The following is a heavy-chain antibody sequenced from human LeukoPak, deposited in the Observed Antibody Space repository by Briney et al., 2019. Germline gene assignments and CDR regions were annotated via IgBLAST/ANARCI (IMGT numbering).Heavy chain of an antibody. CDR3: ARGPEYLRPNDY. V-gene: IGHV3-11*01. CDR1: GFTFSDYY. Sequence: PGGSLRLSCAASGFTFSDYYMSWIRQAPGKGLEWVSYINSRGSTIDYAGSVKGRFTISRDNAKNSLYLQMNSLRAEDTAVYYCARGPEYLRPNDYWGQGTLVTVSS. D-gene: IGHD2-2*01. CDR2: INSRGSTI. J-gene: IGHJ4*02.